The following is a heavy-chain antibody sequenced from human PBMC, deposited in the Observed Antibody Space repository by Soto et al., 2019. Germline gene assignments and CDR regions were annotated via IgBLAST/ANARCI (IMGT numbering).Heavy chain of an antibody. V-gene: IGHV1-69*06. D-gene: IGHD6-19*01. CDR3: ARAGPVAGNHAFDI. CDR2: IIPIFGTA. Sequence: QVQLVQSGAEVKKPGSSVKVSCKASGGSFSSYAISWVRQAPVQGLEWMGGIIPIFGTATYAQKFQGRVTIIADKSTSTAYMELSSLRSEDTAVYYCARAGPVAGNHAFDIWGQGTMLTVSS. J-gene: IGHJ3*02. CDR1: GGSFSSYA.